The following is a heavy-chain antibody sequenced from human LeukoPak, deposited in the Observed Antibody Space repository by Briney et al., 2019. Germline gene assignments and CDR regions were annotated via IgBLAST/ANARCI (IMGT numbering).Heavy chain of an antibody. Sequence: PGGSLRLSCAASGFTSSSYSMNWVRQAPGKGLEWASSISSTSSYIDYADSVKGRFTISRDNAKNSLYLQMNSLRAEDTAVYYCARDTDYGDSGLDYWGQGTLVTVSS. CDR2: ISSTSSYI. J-gene: IGHJ4*02. CDR3: ARDTDYGDSGLDY. CDR1: GFTSSSYS. D-gene: IGHD4-17*01. V-gene: IGHV3-21*01.